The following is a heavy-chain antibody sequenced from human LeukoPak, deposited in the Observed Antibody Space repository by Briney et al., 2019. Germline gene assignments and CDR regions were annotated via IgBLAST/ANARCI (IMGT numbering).Heavy chain of an antibody. V-gene: IGHV1-2*02. CDR2: INAATGDT. Sequence: ASVTVSCKTSGYNFNDYYVNWVRQIPGQAYEWLGWINAATGDTKFAEKFQDRVTLTRDSSVNTAYMDLRSLTSDDAAIYYCARELFRHYEWSQRGFDFWGQGTLVTVSS. CDR3: ARELFRHYEWSQRGFDF. D-gene: IGHD3-16*01. CDR1: GYNFNDYY. J-gene: IGHJ4*02.